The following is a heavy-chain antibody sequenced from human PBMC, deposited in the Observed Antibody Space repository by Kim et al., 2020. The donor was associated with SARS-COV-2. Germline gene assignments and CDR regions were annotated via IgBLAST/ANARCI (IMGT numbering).Heavy chain of an antibody. CDR1: GGAVNRGGYF. D-gene: IGHD3-16*01. Sequence: SETLSLTCTVSGGAVNRGGYFWSWIRQPPGGALEWIAYIYYLGDTNYNPSLKSRVTIPLDTSKSQFSLNLNFGTAADTAFYYCAGGERRGTLKTYRTVAFEYWGHGTLVTVSS. V-gene: IGHV4-61*08. J-gene: IGHJ4*01. CDR3: AGGERRGTLKTYRTVAFEY. CDR2: IYYLGDT.